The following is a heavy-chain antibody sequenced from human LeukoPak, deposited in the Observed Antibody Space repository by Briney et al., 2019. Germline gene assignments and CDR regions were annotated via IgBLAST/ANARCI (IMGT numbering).Heavy chain of an antibody. CDR1: GGTFSSYA. Sequence: ASVKVSCKASGGTFSSYAISWVRQAPGQGLEWMGRIIPILGIANYAQKFQGRVTITTDESTSTAYMELSSLRSEDTAVYYCARGWELRGPFDYWGQGTLVTVSS. CDR3: ARGWELRGPFDY. V-gene: IGHV1-69*04. D-gene: IGHD1-26*01. CDR2: IIPILGIA. J-gene: IGHJ4*02.